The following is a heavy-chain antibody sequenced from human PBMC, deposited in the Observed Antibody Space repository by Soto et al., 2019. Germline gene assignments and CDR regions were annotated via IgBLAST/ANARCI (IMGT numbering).Heavy chain of an antibody. CDR3: ATTKYYYDSSGPLPHYYYGMDV. D-gene: IGHD3-22*01. CDR2: IYYSGST. CDR1: GGSISSGDYY. Sequence: TLSLTCTVSGGSISSGDYYWSWIRQPPGKGLEWIGYIYYSGSTYYNPSLKSRVTISVDTSKNQFSLKLSSVTAADTAVYYCATTKYYYDSSGPLPHYYYGMDVWGQGTTVTVSS. J-gene: IGHJ6*02. V-gene: IGHV4-30-4*01.